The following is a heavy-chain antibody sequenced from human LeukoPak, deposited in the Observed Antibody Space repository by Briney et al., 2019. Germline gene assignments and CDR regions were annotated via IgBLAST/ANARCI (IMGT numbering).Heavy chain of an antibody. CDR2: IYYSGST. CDR1: GGSISSSSYY. D-gene: IGHD6-13*01. V-gene: IGHV4-39*01. Sequence: SETLSLTCTVSGGSISSSSYYWGWIRQPPGKGLEWIGSIYYSGSTYYNPSLKSRVTISVDTSKNQFSLKLSSVTAADTAVYYCASFSSSWYLDYYYGMDVWGQGTTVTVSS. CDR3: ASFSSSWYLDYYYGMDV. J-gene: IGHJ6*02.